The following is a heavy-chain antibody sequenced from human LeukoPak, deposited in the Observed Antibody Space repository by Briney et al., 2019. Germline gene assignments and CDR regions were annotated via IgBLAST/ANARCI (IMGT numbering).Heavy chain of an antibody. V-gene: IGHV3-7*01. Sequence: GGSLRLSCAASGFTFSSYWMSWVRQAPGKGLEWVASIKQDGSEKYYVDSVKGRFTISRDNAKNSLYLQMNSLRAEDTALYYCARAPGEGWFNPWGQGTLVTVSS. CDR2: IKQDGSEK. J-gene: IGHJ5*02. D-gene: IGHD4-17*01. CDR1: GFTFSSYW. CDR3: ARAPGEGWFNP.